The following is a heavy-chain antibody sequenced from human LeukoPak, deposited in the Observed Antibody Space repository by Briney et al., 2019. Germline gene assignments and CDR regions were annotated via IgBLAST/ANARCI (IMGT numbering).Heavy chain of an antibody. V-gene: IGHV4-39*01. Sequence: SETLSLTRTVSGGSISSSSYYWGWIRQPPGKGLEWIGSIYYSGSTYYNPSLKSRVTISVDTSKNQFSLKLSSVTAADTAVYYCASLGIAVAGKDYWGQGTLVTVSS. D-gene: IGHD6-19*01. J-gene: IGHJ4*02. CDR1: GGSISSSSYY. CDR3: ASLGIAVAGKDY. CDR2: IYYSGST.